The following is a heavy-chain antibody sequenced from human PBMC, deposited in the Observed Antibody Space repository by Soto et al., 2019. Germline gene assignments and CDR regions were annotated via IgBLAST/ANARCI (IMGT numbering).Heavy chain of an antibody. J-gene: IGHJ6*02. Sequence: GGSLRLSCAAFGFTFSSYGMHWVRQAPGKGLEWVAVIWYDGSNKYYADSVKGRFTISRDNSKNTLYLQMNSLRAEDTAVYYCARDLLDFWSGYLPETYYGMDVWGQGXTVTVPS. CDR2: IWYDGSNK. CDR3: ARDLLDFWSGYLPETYYGMDV. CDR1: GFTFSSYG. V-gene: IGHV3-33*01. D-gene: IGHD3-3*01.